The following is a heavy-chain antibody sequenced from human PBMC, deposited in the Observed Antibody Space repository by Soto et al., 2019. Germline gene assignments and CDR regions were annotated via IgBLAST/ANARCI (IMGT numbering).Heavy chain of an antibody. CDR2: ISYDGSNK. V-gene: IGHV3-30-3*01. CDR1: GFTFSSYA. J-gene: IGHJ4*02. CDR3: ARDGVTSRGGLFFDY. D-gene: IGHD2-15*01. Sequence: PGGSLRLSCAASGFTFSSYAMHWVRQAPGKGLEWVAVISYDGSNKYYADSVKGRFTISRDNSKNTLYLQMNSLRAEDTAVYYCARDGVTSRGGLFFDYWGQGTLVTVSS.